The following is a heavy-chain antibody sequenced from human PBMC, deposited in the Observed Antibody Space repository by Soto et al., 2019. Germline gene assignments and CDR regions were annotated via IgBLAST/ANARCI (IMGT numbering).Heavy chain of an antibody. D-gene: IGHD2-8*02. Sequence: TLSLTCTVSGGSISSGDYYWTWIRQPPGKGLEWIGYIYYSGSTYYNPSLKSRVTISVDTSNNHFSLKLTSVTAADTAVYYCAREQGPPGDYFDYWGQGTLVTVSS. V-gene: IGHV4-30-4*01. J-gene: IGHJ4*02. CDR3: AREQGPPGDYFDY. CDR1: GGSISSGDYY. CDR2: IYYSGST.